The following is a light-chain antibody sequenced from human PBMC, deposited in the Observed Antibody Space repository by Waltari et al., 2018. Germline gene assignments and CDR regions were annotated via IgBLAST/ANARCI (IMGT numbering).Light chain of an antibody. V-gene: IGLV2-14*01. CDR1: SSDIGDFNH. Sequence: QSALTQPASVSGSPGQSITISCTGTSSDIGDFNHVSWYQLHPGQAPKLVISEVTDRPSGVSNRFSGSKAGNTASLTISGLQTEDEADYYCSSYTTTTNYVIFGGGTKLTVL. CDR3: SSYTTTTNYVI. CDR2: EVT. J-gene: IGLJ2*01.